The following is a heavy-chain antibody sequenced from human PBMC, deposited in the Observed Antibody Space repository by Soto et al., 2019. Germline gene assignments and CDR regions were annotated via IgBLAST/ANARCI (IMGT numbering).Heavy chain of an antibody. J-gene: IGHJ5*01. CDR2: ISSDGSNK. D-gene: IGHD5-18*01. Sequence: PGGSLRLSCAASGFTVSTYSMHWVRQAPGKGLEWVAAISSDGSNKYYADSVKGRFTISRDKSKNSLYVQMDSLRHDDTGVYYCARDQGYSYGYFARWFDSWGQGTLVTVSS. V-gene: IGHV3-30-3*01. CDR3: ARDQGYSYGYFARWFDS. CDR1: GFTVSTYS.